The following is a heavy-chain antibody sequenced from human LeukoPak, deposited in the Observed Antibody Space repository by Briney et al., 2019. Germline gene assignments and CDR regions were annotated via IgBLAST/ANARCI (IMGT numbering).Heavy chain of an antibody. J-gene: IGHJ4*02. CDR1: EFTFTTYG. V-gene: IGHV3-33*01. CDR3: ARDWKTNSFDY. D-gene: IGHD1-1*01. Sequence: AGGSLRLSCAASEFTFTTYGMHWVRQAPGKGLEWVAFIYYDGSNIHYADYVKGRFTISRDISKNTLYLQMDSLRAEDTAIYYCARDWKTNSFDYWGQGTLVTVSS. CDR2: IYYDGSNI.